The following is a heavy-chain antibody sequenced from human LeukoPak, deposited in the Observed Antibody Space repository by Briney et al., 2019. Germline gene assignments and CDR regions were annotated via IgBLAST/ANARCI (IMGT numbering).Heavy chain of an antibody. J-gene: IGHJ4*02. CDR1: GGSISSSSYY. D-gene: IGHD3-22*01. CDR2: IYYSGST. Sequence: PSETLSLTCTVSGGSISSSSYYWGWIRQPPGKGLEWIGSIYYSGSTYYNPSLKSRVTISVDTSKNQFSLKLSSVTAADTAVYYCARGLGPENSSGYLFDYWGQGTLVTVSS. CDR3: ARGLGPENSSGYLFDY. V-gene: IGHV4-39*01.